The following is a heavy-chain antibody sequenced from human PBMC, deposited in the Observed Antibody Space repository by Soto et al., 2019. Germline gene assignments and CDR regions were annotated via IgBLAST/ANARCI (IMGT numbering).Heavy chain of an antibody. CDR1: GFTFSSYA. CDR3: ARENRVGYYYYYYGMDV. CDR2: ISYDGSNK. D-gene: IGHD1-26*01. V-gene: IGHV3-30-3*01. Sequence: QVQLVESGGGVVQPGRSLRLSCAASGFTFSSYAMHWVRQAPGKGLEWVAVISYDGSNKYYADSVKGRFTISRDNSKNTLYLQMNSLRAEDTAVYYCARENRVGYYYYYYGMDVWGQGTTVTVSS. J-gene: IGHJ6*02.